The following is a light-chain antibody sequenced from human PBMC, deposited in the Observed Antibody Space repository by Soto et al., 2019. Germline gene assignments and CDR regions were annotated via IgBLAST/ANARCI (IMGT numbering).Light chain of an antibody. CDR3: CSYTTSSTVV. Sequence: QSALTQPASVSGSPGQSITISCTGTSSDVGAYNYVSWYQQYPGKAPKVIIYDDSNRPSGVSNRFSGSKSGNTASLTISGLQAEDEADYYCCSYTTSSTVVFGGGTQLTVL. V-gene: IGLV2-14*01. CDR1: SSDVGAYNY. J-gene: IGLJ2*01. CDR2: DDS.